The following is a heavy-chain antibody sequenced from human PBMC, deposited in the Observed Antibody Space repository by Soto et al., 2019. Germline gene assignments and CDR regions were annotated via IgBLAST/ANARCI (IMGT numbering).Heavy chain of an antibody. CDR1: GFTFDDYT. D-gene: IGHD3-22*01. CDR2: ISCGGGST. V-gene: IGHV3-43*01. CDR3: AKGPTLYITMIVVARPNDAFDI. J-gene: IGHJ3*02. Sequence: GGSLRLSCAASGFTFDDYTMHWFRQAPGKGLEWVSLISCGGGSTYYADSVKGRFTISRDNTKNTLYLQMNSLRAEDTAVYYCAKGPTLYITMIVVARPNDAFDIWGQGTMVTVSS.